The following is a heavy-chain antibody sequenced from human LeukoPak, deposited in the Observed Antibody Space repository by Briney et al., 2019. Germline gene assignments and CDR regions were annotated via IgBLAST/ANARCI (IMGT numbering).Heavy chain of an antibody. CDR1: GFTFSFYS. V-gene: IGHV3-21*01. J-gene: IGHJ4*02. D-gene: IGHD3-9*01. CDR2: ISSSSSYI. Sequence: GGSLRLSCAASGFTFSFYSMNWVRQAPGKGLEWVSSISSSSSYIYYADSVKGRFTISRDNAKNSLYLQMNSLRAEDTAVYYCARESTYYDILTGYYFYYFDYWGQGTLVTVSS. CDR3: ARESTYYDILTGYYFYYFDY.